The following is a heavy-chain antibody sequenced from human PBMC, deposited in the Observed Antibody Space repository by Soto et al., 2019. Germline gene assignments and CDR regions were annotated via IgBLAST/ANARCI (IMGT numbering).Heavy chain of an antibody. Sequence: GGSLRLSCAASGFTFSSYSMNWVRQAPGKGLEWVSSISSSSSYIYYADSVKGRFTISRDNAKNSLYLQMNSLRAEDTAVYYCARTYYDFWSGYPAECFQHWGQGTLVTVSS. V-gene: IGHV3-21*01. D-gene: IGHD3-3*01. CDR1: GFTFSSYS. CDR3: ARTYYDFWSGYPAECFQH. CDR2: ISSSSSYI. J-gene: IGHJ1*01.